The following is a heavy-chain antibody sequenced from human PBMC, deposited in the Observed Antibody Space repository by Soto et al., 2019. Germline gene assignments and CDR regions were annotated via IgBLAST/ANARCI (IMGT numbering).Heavy chain of an antibody. V-gene: IGHV1-18*01. D-gene: IGHD3-9*01. CDR1: GYTFTNSG. J-gene: IGHJ5*02. CDR2: ISTDNGNT. CDR3: ARDQILTYYDIPNWFDP. Sequence: ASVKVSCKASGYTFTNSGISWVRQAPGQGLEWMGWISTDNGNTNYAQHLQGRVSMTTDTSTSTAYMELSSLRSEETAVYYCARDQILTYYDIPNWFDPWGQGTLVTVSS.